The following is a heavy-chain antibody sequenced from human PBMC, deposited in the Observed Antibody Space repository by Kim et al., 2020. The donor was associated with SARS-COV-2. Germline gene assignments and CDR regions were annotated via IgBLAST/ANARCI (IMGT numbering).Heavy chain of an antibody. CDR3: AREGHYYDSSGSFLGVAFDI. V-gene: IGHV3-74*01. D-gene: IGHD3-22*01. J-gene: IGHJ3*02. CDR1: GFTFSSYW. CDR2: INSDGSST. Sequence: GGSLRLSCAASGFTFSSYWMHWVRQAPGKGLVWVSRINSDGSSTSYADSVKGRFTISRDNAKNTLYLQMNSLRAEDTAVYYCAREGHYYDSSGSFLGVAFDIWGQGTMVTVSS.